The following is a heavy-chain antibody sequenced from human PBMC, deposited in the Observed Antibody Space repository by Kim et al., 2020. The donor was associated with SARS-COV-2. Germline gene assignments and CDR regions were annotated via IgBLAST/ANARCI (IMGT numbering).Heavy chain of an antibody. D-gene: IGHD6-6*01. V-gene: IGHV1-46*01. CDR2: INPSGGSI. Sequence: ASVKVSCKASGYTFTGYNIQWVRQAPGQGLEWMGMINPSGGSISYAQKFQGRVTMTRDTSTSTVYMELSSLRSEDTAVYYCASEYSSLAYWGQGTLVTVSS. CDR1: GYTFTGYN. CDR3: ASEYSSLAY. J-gene: IGHJ4*02.